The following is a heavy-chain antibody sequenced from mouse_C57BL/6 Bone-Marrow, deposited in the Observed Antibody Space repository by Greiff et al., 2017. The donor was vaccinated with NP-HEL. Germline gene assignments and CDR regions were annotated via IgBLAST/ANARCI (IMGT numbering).Heavy chain of an antibody. D-gene: IGHD2-2*01. V-gene: IGHV3-6*01. CDR1: GYSITSGYY. CDR2: ISYDGSN. Sequence: EVQLQQSGPGLVKPSQSLSLTCSVTGYSITSGYYWNWLRQFPGNKLEWMGYISYDGSNNYNPSLKNRISITRDTSKNQFFLKLNSVTTEDTATYYCARENGYDTYWYFDVWGTGTTVTVSS. CDR3: ARENGYDTYWYFDV. J-gene: IGHJ1*03.